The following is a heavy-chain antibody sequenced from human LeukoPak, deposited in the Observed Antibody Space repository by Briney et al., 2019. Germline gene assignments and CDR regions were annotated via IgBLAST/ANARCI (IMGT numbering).Heavy chain of an antibody. J-gene: IGHJ4*02. V-gene: IGHV1-69*05. D-gene: IGHD3-16*01. CDR1: GGTFSSYA. Sequence: RGSSVKVSCKASGGTFSSYAISWVRQAPGQGLEWMGGIIPIFGTANYAQKFQGRVTMTTDTSTSTAYMELRSLRSDDTAVYYCARCYRATVNFWGIYYFDYWAREPWSPSPQ. CDR2: IIPIFGTA. CDR3: ARCYRATVNFWGIYYFDY.